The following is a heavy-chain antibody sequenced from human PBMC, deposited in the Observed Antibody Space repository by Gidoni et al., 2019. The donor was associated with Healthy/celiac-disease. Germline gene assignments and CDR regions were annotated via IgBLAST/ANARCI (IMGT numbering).Heavy chain of an antibody. D-gene: IGHD2-21*02. J-gene: IGHJ4*02. Sequence: EVQLVEAGGGLVKPGGSLRLSCAASEFTFSSYSMNWVRQAPGKGLGWVSSISSSSSYIYYADAVKGRFTISRDNAKNSLYLQMNSLRAEDTAVYYCARGTALPDYRGQGTLVTVSS. CDR3: ARGTALPDY. CDR2: ISSSSSYI. V-gene: IGHV3-21*01. CDR1: EFTFSSYS.